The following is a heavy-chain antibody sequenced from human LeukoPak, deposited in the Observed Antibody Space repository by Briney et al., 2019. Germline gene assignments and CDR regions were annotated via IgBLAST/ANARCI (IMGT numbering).Heavy chain of an antibody. CDR1: GFTFSSYS. J-gene: IGHJ3*02. Sequence: GGSLRLSCAASGFTFSSYSMNWVRQAPGKGLEWVSSISSSSSYIYYADSVKGRFTISRDNAKNSLYLQMNSLRAEDTAVYYCATLGGCGGDCYSFYAFDIWGQGTMVTVSS. D-gene: IGHD2-21*02. CDR3: ATLGGCGGDCYSFYAFDI. CDR2: ISSSSSYI. V-gene: IGHV3-21*01.